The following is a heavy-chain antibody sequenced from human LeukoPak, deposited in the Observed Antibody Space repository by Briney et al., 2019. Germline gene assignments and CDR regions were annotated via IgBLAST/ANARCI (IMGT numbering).Heavy chain of an antibody. V-gene: IGHV4-34*01. J-gene: IGHJ5*02. CDR1: GGSFSGYY. D-gene: IGHD6-13*01. Sequence: TSETLSLTCAVYGGSFSGYYLSWIRQPPGKGLEWIGEINHSGSTNSNPSLKSRVTISVDTSKNQFSLKLSSVTAADTAVYYCARVGGMRPAAAKVLRANWFDPWGQGTLVTVSS. CDR2: INHSGST. CDR3: ARVGGMRPAAAKVLRANWFDP.